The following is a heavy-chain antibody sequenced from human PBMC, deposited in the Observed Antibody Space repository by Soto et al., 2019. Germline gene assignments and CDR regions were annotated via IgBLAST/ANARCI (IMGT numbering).Heavy chain of an antibody. Sequence: PSETLSLTCAVYGGSFSGYYWRWIRQPPGNGLEWIGEINHSGSTNYNPSLKSRVTISVDTSKNQFSLKLSSVTAADTAVYYCARERDYYDSSGYDVSPYVDYWGQGTLVTVSS. CDR2: INHSGST. CDR3: ARERDYYDSSGYDVSPYVDY. V-gene: IGHV4-34*01. J-gene: IGHJ4*02. CDR1: GGSFSGYY. D-gene: IGHD3-22*01.